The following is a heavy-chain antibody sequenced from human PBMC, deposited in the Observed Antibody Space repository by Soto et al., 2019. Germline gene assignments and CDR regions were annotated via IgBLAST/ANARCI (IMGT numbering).Heavy chain of an antibody. J-gene: IGHJ4*02. CDR3: ARALAATDSL. Sequence: EVQLVESGGGLVQPGGSLRLSCAASGFTSTSYWMHWVRQAPGKGLEWVANINQDGSKKYYVESVKGRFTISRDNAKSSVYLQMNSLRAEDTAVYFCARALAATDSLWGKGTLVTVSS. D-gene: IGHD6-13*01. V-gene: IGHV3-7*01. CDR1: GFTSTSYW. CDR2: INQDGSKK.